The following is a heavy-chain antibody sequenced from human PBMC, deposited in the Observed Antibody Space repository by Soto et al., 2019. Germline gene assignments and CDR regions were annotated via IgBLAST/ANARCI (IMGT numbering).Heavy chain of an antibody. V-gene: IGHV4-31*11. CDR3: ARSSTSANYFDY. D-gene: IGHD2-2*01. J-gene: IGHJ4*02. CDR1: GGSISSGGYY. CDR2: IYYRRST. Sequence: QVQLQESGPGLVKPSQTLSLTCAVSGGSISSGGYYWSWIRQHPGKGLEWIGYIYYRRSTYYNPSLKSRVTISVDTSKNQSSLKLTSVTAADTAVYYCARSSTSANYFDYWGQGTLVTVSS.